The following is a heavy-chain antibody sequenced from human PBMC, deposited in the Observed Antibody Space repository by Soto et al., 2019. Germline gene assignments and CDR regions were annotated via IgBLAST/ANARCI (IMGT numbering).Heavy chain of an antibody. J-gene: IGHJ4*02. V-gene: IGHV4-4*02. CDR2: IYHSGST. D-gene: IGHD4-17*01. CDR1: GRSISSSNW. CDR3: ASRRGPDYGDYVSYFDY. Sequence: SETVSLTFAVSGRSISSSNWWSWVRQPPGKGLEWIGEIYHSGSTNYNPSLKSRVTISVDKSKNQFSLKLSSVTAADTAVYYCASRRGPDYGDYVSYFDYWGQGTLVTVS.